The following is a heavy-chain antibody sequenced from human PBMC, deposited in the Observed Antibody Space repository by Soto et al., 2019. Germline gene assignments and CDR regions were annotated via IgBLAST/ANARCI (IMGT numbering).Heavy chain of an antibody. CDR2: IWYDGSNK. CDR1: GFTFSSYG. Sequence: QVQLVESGGGVVQPGRSLRLSCAASGFTFSSYGMHWVRQAPGKGLEWVAVIWYDGSNKYYADSVKGRFTISRDNSKNTLYLQMNSLRAEDTAVYYCANAEGYCSGGSCYSGAFDIWGQGTMVTVSS. J-gene: IGHJ3*02. V-gene: IGHV3-33*06. CDR3: ANAEGYCSGGSCYSGAFDI. D-gene: IGHD2-15*01.